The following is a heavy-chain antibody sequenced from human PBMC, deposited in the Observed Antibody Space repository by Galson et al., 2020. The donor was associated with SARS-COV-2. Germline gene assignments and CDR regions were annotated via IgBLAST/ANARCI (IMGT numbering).Heavy chain of an antibody. CDR1: GFTFSSYG. V-gene: IGHV3-30*18. J-gene: IGHJ6*02. D-gene: IGHD1-26*01. CDR2: ISYDGSNK. Sequence: GESLKISCAASGFTFSSYGMHWVRQAPGKGLEWVAVISYDGSNKYYADSVKGRFTISRDNSKNTLYLQMNSLRAEDTAVYYCAKETVGATKDYYYGMDVWGQGTTVTVSS. CDR3: AKETVGATKDYYYGMDV.